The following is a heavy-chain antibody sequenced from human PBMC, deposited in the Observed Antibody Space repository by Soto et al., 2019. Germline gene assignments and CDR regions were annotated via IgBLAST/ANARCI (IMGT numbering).Heavy chain of an antibody. V-gene: IGHV4-39*01. D-gene: IGHD3-22*01. CDR1: GGSISSSSYY. Sequence: SETLSLTCTVSGGSISSSSYYWGWIRQRPGKGLEWIGSIYYSGSTYYNPSLKSRVTISVDTSKNQFSLKLSSVTAADTAVYYCARLYFDYYDSTRVYFDYWGQGTLVTVSS. J-gene: IGHJ4*02. CDR2: IYYSGST. CDR3: ARLYFDYYDSTRVYFDY.